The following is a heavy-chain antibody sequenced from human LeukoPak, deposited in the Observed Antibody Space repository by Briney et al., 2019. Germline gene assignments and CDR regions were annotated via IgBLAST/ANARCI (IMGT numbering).Heavy chain of an antibody. D-gene: IGHD2-21*02. CDR2: IYYSGST. Sequence: NPSETLSLTCTVSGGSISSSSYYWGWIRQPPGKGLEWIGSIYYSGSTYYNPSLKSRVTISVDTSKNQFSLKLSSVTAADTAVYYCARDEEYCGGDCYVPFDYWGQGTLVTVSS. J-gene: IGHJ4*02. CDR1: GGSISSSSYY. CDR3: ARDEEYCGGDCYVPFDY. V-gene: IGHV4-39*02.